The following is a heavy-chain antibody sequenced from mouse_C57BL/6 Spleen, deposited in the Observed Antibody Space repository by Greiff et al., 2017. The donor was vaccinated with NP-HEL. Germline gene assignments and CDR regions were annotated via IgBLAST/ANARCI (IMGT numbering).Heavy chain of an antibody. CDR2: IWRGGST. D-gene: IGHD2-5*01. Sequence: QVQLKESGPGLVQPSQSLSITCTVSGFSLTSYGVHWVRQSPGKGLEWLGVIWRGGSTDYNAAFMSRLSITKDNSKSQVFFKMNSLQADDTAIYYCAKTYYSNYPYAMDYWGQGTSVTVSS. CDR1: GFSLTSYG. CDR3: AKTYYSNYPYAMDY. V-gene: IGHV2-5*01. J-gene: IGHJ4*01.